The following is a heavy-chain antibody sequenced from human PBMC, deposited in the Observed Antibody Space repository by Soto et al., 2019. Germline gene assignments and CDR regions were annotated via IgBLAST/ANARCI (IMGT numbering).Heavy chain of an antibody. Sequence: GGSLRLSCAASGFTFSSYAMSWVRQAPGKGLEWVSAISGSGGSTYYADSVKGRFTISRDNSKNTLYLQMNSLRAEDTAVYYCAKRLIGMPTVSHAPMDVWGKGTTVTVSS. J-gene: IGHJ6*03. V-gene: IGHV3-23*01. D-gene: IGHD4-4*01. CDR1: GFTFSSYA. CDR3: AKRLIGMPTVSHAPMDV. CDR2: ISGSGGST.